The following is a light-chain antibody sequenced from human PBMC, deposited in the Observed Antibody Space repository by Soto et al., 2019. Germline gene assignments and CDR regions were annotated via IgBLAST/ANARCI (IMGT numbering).Light chain of an antibody. J-gene: IGLJ3*02. CDR2: ENN. CDR3: GTWDISLSLWV. CDR1: SSNIGNNY. Sequence: QSVLTQPPSVSAAPGQKVTISCSGSSSNIGNNYVSWYQQLPETAPKLLIYENNKRPSGIPDRFSGSKSGTSATLGITGLQTGDEAVYYCGTWDISLSLWVFGGGTKLTVL. V-gene: IGLV1-51*02.